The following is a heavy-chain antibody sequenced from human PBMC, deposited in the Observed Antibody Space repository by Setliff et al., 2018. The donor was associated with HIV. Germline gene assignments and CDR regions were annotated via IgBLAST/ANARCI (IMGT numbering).Heavy chain of an antibody. J-gene: IGHJ4*02. CDR3: ARAYDTLSGYYDY. V-gene: IGHV1-69*05. CDR2: FIPVFRTA. D-gene: IGHD3-9*01. CDR1: GGTFSGHA. Sequence: ASVKVSCKAAGGTFSGHAINWVRQAPGQGLEWMGGFIPVFRTANYAQKFQGRVTMTTDTSTSTAYMELRSLRSDDTAVYYCARAYDTLSGYYDYWGQGTLVTVSS.